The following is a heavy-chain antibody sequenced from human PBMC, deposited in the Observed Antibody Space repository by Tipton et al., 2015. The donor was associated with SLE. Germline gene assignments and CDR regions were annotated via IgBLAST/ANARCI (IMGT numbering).Heavy chain of an antibody. D-gene: IGHD1-1*01. V-gene: IGHV3-7*01. CDR3: ARDKALSNSEAFDL. J-gene: IGHJ3*01. Sequence: SLRLSCAASGFTFSRYWMSWVRQAPGKGLEWVANIKQDGSEKDYVDSVKGRFTISRDNAKNSLYLQMNSLRVEDTAVYYCARDKALSNSEAFDLWGQGTMVTVSS. CDR2: IKQDGSEK. CDR1: GFTFSRYW.